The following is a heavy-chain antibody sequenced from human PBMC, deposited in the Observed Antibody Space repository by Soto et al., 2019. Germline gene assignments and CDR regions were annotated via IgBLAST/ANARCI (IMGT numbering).Heavy chain of an antibody. D-gene: IGHD2-2*01. CDR1: GGTFSSYA. CDR3: ADGSDIVVVPAANGYYYGMDV. J-gene: IGHJ6*02. CDR2: IIPIFGTA. V-gene: IGHV1-69*13. Sequence: SVKVSCKASGGTFSSYAISWVRQAPGQGLEWMGGIIPIFGTANYAQKFQGRVTITADESTSTAYMELSSLRSEDTAVYYCADGSDIVVVPAANGYYYGMDVWGQGTTVTVSS.